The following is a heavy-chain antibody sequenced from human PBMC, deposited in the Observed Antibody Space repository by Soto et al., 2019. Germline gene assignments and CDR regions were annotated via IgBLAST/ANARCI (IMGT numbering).Heavy chain of an antibody. CDR3: ATDSTDILTGYYDY. Sequence: ASVKVSCKVSGYTLTELSMHWVRQAPGKGLEWMGGFDPEDGETIYAQKFQGRVTMTEGTSTDTAYMELSSLRSEDTAVYYCATDSTDILTGYYDYWGQGTLVTVSS. CDR1: GYTLTELS. V-gene: IGHV1-24*01. D-gene: IGHD3-9*01. J-gene: IGHJ4*02. CDR2: FDPEDGET.